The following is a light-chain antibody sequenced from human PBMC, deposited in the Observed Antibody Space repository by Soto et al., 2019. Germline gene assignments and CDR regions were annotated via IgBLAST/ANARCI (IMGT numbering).Light chain of an antibody. CDR1: SSDIGAYNY. CDR3: TAWTTSTTMI. V-gene: IGLV2-14*03. CDR2: DVN. Sequence: QSVLTQPASMSGSPGQSITISCTGTSSDIGAYNYVSWYQQHPGKAPKLMIYDVNIRPSGVSNRFSGSKSGNTASLTISGLQAEDEADYYFTAWTTSTTMIFGGGTKLAVL. J-gene: IGLJ2*01.